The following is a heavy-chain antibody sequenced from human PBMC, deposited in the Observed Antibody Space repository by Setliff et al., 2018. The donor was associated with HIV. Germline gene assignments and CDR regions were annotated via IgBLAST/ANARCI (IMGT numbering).Heavy chain of an antibody. Sequence: PSETLRLSCAASGFTFDDFGMSWVRQGPGKGLEWVSSVNWNGGSTGYADSVKGRFTISRDNAKNSLYLQMNSLRAEDTALYYCARDIPFGDLLMLQAYMDVWGKGTTGTVSS. CDR1: GFTFDDFG. CDR2: VNWNGGST. D-gene: IGHD3-10*01. J-gene: IGHJ6*04. V-gene: IGHV3-20*04. CDR3: ARDIPFGDLLMLQAYMDV.